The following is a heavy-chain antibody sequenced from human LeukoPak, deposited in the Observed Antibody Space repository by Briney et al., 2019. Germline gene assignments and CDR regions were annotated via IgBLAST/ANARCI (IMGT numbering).Heavy chain of an antibody. CDR3: ASPLVESGGNIYFGL. V-gene: IGHV3-7*05. Sequence: GGSLRLSCAASGFTFSIYWMTWVRQGPGKGLECVANINPDGSAKAYVHSVKGRFTISRDNARKSLFLEMNSLRVEDTAVYYCASPLVESGGNIYFGLWGRGTLVTVSS. CDR2: INPDGSAK. CDR1: GFTFSIYW. J-gene: IGHJ2*01. D-gene: IGHD4-23*01.